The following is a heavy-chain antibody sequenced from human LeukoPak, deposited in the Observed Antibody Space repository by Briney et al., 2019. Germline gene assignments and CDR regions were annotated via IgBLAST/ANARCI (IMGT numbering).Heavy chain of an antibody. Sequence: SETLSLTCAVYGGSFSGYYWSWIRQPPGKGLEWIGEINHSGSTNYNPSLKSRVTISVDTSKNQFSLKLSSVTAADTAVYYCARDLADPVIAISLGAFDIWGQGTVVTVSS. CDR1: GGSFSGYY. D-gene: IGHD2-21*01. CDR2: INHSGST. J-gene: IGHJ3*02. V-gene: IGHV4-34*01. CDR3: ARDLADPVIAISLGAFDI.